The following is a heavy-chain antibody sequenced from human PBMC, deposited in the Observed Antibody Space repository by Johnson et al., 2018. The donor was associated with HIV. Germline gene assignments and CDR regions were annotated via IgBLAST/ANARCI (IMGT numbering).Heavy chain of an antibody. CDR3: AKEGADYNFWSGYSSNAFDI. D-gene: IGHD3-3*01. J-gene: IGHJ3*02. Sequence: EMQLVESGGGVVQPGRSLRLSCAASGFTFTSYTMHWVRQAPGKGLEWVSAISGSGGSTYYADSVKGRFTISRDNSKNTLYLQMNSLRAEDTAVYYCAKEGADYNFWSGYSSNAFDIWGQGTMVTVSS. V-gene: IGHV3-23*04. CDR2: ISGSGGST. CDR1: GFTFTSYT.